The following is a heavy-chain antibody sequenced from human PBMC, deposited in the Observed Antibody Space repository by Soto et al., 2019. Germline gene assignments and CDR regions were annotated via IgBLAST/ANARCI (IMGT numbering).Heavy chain of an antibody. J-gene: IGHJ4*02. V-gene: IGHV3-23*01. CDR3: AKPGWRYSNYGKGFDY. Sequence: EVQLLESGGGLVQPGGSLRLSCGASGFTFSSYAMSWVRQAPGKGLEWVSAISGSGGSTYYADSVKGRFTISRDNSKNTLYLQMNSLRAEDTAVYYCAKPGWRYSNYGKGFDYWGQGTLVTVSS. CDR1: GFTFSSYA. D-gene: IGHD4-4*01. CDR2: ISGSGGST.